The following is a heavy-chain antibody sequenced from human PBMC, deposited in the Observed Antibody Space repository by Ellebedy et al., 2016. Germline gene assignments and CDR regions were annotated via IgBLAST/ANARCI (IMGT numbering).Heavy chain of an antibody. CDR2: ISWNSGSI. D-gene: IGHD3-22*01. CDR3: ASEASYYYDSSGYYDY. V-gene: IGHV3-9*01. Sequence: SLKISCAASGFTFDDYAMHWVRQAPGKGLEWVSGISWNSGSIGYADSVKGRFTISRDNSKNTLYLQMNSLRAEDTAVYYCASEASYYYDSSGYYDYWGQGTLVTVSS. J-gene: IGHJ4*02. CDR1: GFTFDDYA.